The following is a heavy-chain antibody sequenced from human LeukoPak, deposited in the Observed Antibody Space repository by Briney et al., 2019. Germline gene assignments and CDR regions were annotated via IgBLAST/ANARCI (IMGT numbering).Heavy chain of an antibody. CDR1: GGSFSGYY. D-gene: IGHD2-2*01. J-gene: IGHJ4*02. Sequence: PSETLSLTCAVYGGSFSGYYWSWIRQPPGKGLEWIGEINHSGSTNYNPSLKGRVTISVDTSKNQFSLKLSSVTAADTAVYYCARGYQLLRYWGQGTLVTVSS. CDR2: INHSGST. V-gene: IGHV4-34*01. CDR3: ARGYQLLRY.